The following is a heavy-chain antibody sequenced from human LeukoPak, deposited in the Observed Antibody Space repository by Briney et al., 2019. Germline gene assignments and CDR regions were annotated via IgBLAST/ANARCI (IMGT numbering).Heavy chain of an antibody. V-gene: IGHV3-66*01. CDR1: GFTVSSNY. CDR3: AKDQNPVRGVTQLDY. D-gene: IGHD3-10*01. CDR2: LYSGSST. J-gene: IGHJ4*02. Sequence: GGSLRLSCAASGFTVSSNYMSWVRQAPGKGLEWVSILYSGSSTYYADSVKGRFTISRDNSKNTLYLQMNSLRAEDTAVYYCAKDQNPVRGVTQLDYWGQGTLVTVSS.